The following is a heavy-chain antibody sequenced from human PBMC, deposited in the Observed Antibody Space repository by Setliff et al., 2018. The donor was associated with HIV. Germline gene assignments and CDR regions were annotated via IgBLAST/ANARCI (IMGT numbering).Heavy chain of an antibody. CDR3: VRDPIEGYPDYFDY. Sequence: GGSLRLSCAASGFTFGDYAIHWVRQAPGKGLEWVTVISYDGSYKNYADSVKGRFTISRDNSKNTVFVQMNSLRADDTATYYCVRDPIEGYPDYFDYWGQGTLVTVSS. V-gene: IGHV3-30*04. CDR1: GFTFGDYA. J-gene: IGHJ4*02. D-gene: IGHD1-26*01. CDR2: ISYDGSYK.